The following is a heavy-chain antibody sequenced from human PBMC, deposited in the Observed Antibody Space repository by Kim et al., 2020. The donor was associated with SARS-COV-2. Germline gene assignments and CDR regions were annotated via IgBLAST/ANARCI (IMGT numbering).Heavy chain of an antibody. V-gene: IGHV3-30*18. CDR1: GFTFSSYG. CDR3: AKAPGGSLYYFDY. J-gene: IGHJ4*02. CDR2: ISYDGSNK. D-gene: IGHD3-16*01. Sequence: GGSLRLSCAASGFTFSSYGMHWVRQAPGKGLEWVAVISYDGSNKYYADSVKGRFTISRDNSKNTLYLQMNSLRAEDTAVYYCAKAPGGSLYYFDYWGQGTLVTVSS.